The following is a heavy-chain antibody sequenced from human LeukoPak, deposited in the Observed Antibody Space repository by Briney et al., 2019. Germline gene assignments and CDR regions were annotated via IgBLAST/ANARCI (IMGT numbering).Heavy chain of an antibody. CDR1: GGSISTYY. D-gene: IGHD3-22*01. CDR3: ARGFWNYYDNLTYGMTARPRRYYHYYMDV. CDR2: IFYSGNT. Sequence: SETLSLTCTVSGGSISTYYWSWIRQPPGKGLEWIGYIFYSGNTIYNPSLKSRVSISEDTSKNQFSLRLNSVTAADTAVYYCARGFWNYYDNLTYGMTARPRRYYHYYMDVWGIGTTVTVSS. J-gene: IGHJ6*03. V-gene: IGHV4-59*12.